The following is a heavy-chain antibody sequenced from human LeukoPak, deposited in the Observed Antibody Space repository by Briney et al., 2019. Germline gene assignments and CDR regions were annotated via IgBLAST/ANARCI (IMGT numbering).Heavy chain of an antibody. CDR1: DGSFIGDY. Sequence: SETLSLTCGVYDGSFIGDYWSWIRQSPGMGLEWIGQVYHSGSANYNPSLRSRVTISIDTSKKQFSLKLNSVTATDTAVYYCARAISSSPSYYYYYYMDVWGKGTTVTVSS. V-gene: IGHV4-34*01. J-gene: IGHJ6*03. D-gene: IGHD6-6*01. CDR3: ARAISSSPSYYYYYYMDV. CDR2: VYHSGSA.